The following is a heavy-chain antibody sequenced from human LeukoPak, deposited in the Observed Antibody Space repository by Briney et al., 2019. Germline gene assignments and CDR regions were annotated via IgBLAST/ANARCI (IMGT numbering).Heavy chain of an antibody. V-gene: IGHV3-30*03. CDR1: GFTFTHYA. D-gene: IGHD3-3*01. J-gene: IGHJ4*02. CDR3: ARDSTIFAVRMIDY. Sequence: GRSLRLSCVASGFTFTHYAMHWVRQAPGKGLEWVAVISYDGKNKYYGDSVKGRFTISRDSSRNTLYLQVNSLRVEDTAMYYCARDSTIFAVRMIDYWGQGTLVTVSS. CDR2: ISYDGKNK.